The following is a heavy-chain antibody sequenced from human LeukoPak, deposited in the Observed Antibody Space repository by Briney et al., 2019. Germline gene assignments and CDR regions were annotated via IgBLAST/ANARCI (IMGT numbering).Heavy chain of an antibody. D-gene: IGHD2-2*01. V-gene: IGHV1-69*06. J-gene: IGHJ4*02. CDR1: GGTFSSYA. CDR3: ARGGVVPAAMIFSAFDY. Sequence: SVKVSCKASGGTFSSYAISWVRQAPGQGLEWMGGIIPIFGTANYAQKFQGRVTITADKSTSTAYMELSSLRSKDTAVYYCARGGVVPAAMIFSAFDYWGQGTLVTVSS. CDR2: IIPIFGTA.